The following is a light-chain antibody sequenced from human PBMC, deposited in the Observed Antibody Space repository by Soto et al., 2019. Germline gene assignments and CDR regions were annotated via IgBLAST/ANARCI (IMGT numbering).Light chain of an antibody. Sequence: QAVVTQSPSASASLGASVKLTCTLSSGHSSYAIAWHQQQPEKGPRYLMKLNSDGSHSKGDGIPDRFSGSSSGAERYLPISSLQSEDEADYYCQTWGTGLLVFGGGTKLTVL. CDR3: QTWGTGLLV. CDR2: LNSDGSH. V-gene: IGLV4-69*01. J-gene: IGLJ3*02. CDR1: SGHSSYA.